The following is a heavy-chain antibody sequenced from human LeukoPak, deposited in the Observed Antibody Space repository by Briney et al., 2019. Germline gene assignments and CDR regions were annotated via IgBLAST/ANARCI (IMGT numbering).Heavy chain of an antibody. CDR3: ARRGEAMDPFDH. CDR2: IYPGDSDT. J-gene: IGHJ4*02. CDR1: GYSFTTYW. D-gene: IGHD5-18*01. V-gene: IGHV5-51*01. Sequence: GESLKISCKGSGYSFTTYWIGWVRQMPGRGLEWMGIIYPGDSDTRYSPSFQGQVTISADKSINTAYLQWSSLKASDTAIYYCARRGEAMDPFDHWGQGTLVTVSS.